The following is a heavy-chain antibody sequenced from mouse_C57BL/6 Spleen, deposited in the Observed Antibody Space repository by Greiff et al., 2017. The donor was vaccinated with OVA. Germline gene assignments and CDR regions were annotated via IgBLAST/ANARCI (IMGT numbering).Heavy chain of an antibody. CDR1: GYTFTSYW. CDR2: IYPGNSDP. V-gene: IGHV1-5*01. CDR3: TREEITSVKAWFAY. D-gene: IGHD1-1*01. J-gene: IGHJ3*01. Sequence: EVQLQQSGTVLARPGASVKMSCKTSGYTFTSYWMHWVKQRPGQGLEWIGAIYPGNSDPSYNQKFKGKAKLTAVTSASTAYREHSSLTNEDSAVDYCTREEITSVKAWFAYWGQGTLVTVSA.